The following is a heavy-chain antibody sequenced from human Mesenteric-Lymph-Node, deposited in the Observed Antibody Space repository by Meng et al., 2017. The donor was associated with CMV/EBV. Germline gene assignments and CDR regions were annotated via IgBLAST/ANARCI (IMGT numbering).Heavy chain of an antibody. Sequence: QVQLPLGGLGLFKPSETVCVPCAVYCGSFIGYYLNWIRQSPEKGLEWIGEINHSGSTTYNPSFTSRIIISVDTSTNQISLNMSSVTAADTAVYYCARGSSYDILTGYFDYWGQGALVTVSS. CDR2: INHSGST. V-gene: IGHV4-34*01. CDR1: CGSFIGYY. CDR3: ARGSSYDILTGYFDY. D-gene: IGHD3-9*01. J-gene: IGHJ4*02.